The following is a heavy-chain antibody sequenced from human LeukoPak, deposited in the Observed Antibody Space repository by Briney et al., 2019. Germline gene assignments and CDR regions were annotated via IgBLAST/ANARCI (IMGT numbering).Heavy chain of an antibody. D-gene: IGHD3-10*01. CDR1: GFPSSSYG. V-gene: IGHV3-30*03. J-gene: IGHJ4*02. CDR2: LSYDGSNE. CDR3: AGSWFYRDYFEY. Sequence: GGSLRLSCAASGFPSSSYGMHWVRQAPGKGLEWVAVLSYDGSNEYYADSVKGRFTISRDNSKNTLYLQMNSLRVEDTAVYYCAGSWFYRDYFEYWGQGTLVTVSS.